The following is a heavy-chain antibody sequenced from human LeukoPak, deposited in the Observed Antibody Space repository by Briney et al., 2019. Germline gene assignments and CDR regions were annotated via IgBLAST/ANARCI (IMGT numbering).Heavy chain of an antibody. CDR1: GXSISSYY. V-gene: IGHV4-4*07. CDR3: ARTKGGYEFLLDY. CDR2: IYSSGST. J-gene: IGHJ4*02. Sequence: ASETLSLTCTVSGXSISSYYWNWIRQPAGKGLEWIGRIYSSGSTNYNSSLKSRVTMSVDTSKNQFSLKLSSVTAADTAVYYCARTKGGYEFLLDYWGQGTLVTVSS. D-gene: IGHD5-12*01.